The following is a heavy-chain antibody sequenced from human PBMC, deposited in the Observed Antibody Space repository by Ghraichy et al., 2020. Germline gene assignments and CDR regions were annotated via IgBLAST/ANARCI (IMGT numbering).Heavy chain of an antibody. Sequence: GSLRLSCAASGFTFSSYGMHWVRQAPGKGLEWVAVIWYDGSNKYYADSVKGRFTISRDNSKNTLYLQMNSLRAEDTAVYYCARRQRNCSGGSCYSWFDYWGQGTLVTVSS. D-gene: IGHD2-15*01. V-gene: IGHV3-33*01. CDR3: ARRQRNCSGGSCYSWFDY. CDR2: IWYDGSNK. J-gene: IGHJ4*02. CDR1: GFTFSSYG.